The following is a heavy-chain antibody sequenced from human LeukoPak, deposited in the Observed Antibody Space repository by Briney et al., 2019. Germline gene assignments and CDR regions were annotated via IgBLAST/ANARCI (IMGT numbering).Heavy chain of an antibody. D-gene: IGHD3-9*01. Sequence: PSQTLSLTCTVSSGSISSGSYYWGWNRQPAGKGLEWIVRIYTSGSTYYNPSLKSRVTISVDTSKNQFSLKLSSVTAADTAVYYCARGSGILTGDKRDYYYYYMDVWGKGTTVTVSS. J-gene: IGHJ6*03. CDR2: IYTSGST. CDR3: ARGSGILTGDKRDYYYYYMDV. V-gene: IGHV4-61*02. CDR1: SGSISSGSYY.